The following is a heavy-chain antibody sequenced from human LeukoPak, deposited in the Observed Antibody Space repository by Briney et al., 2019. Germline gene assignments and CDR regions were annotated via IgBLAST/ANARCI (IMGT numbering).Heavy chain of an antibody. J-gene: IGHJ4*02. CDR2: IRYDGSNK. V-gene: IGHV3-30*02. D-gene: IGHD5-18*01. CDR1: GFTFSSYG. CDR3: ARSRGYSYGSFDY. Sequence: GGSLRLSCAASGFTFSSYGMHWVRQAPGKGLEWVAFIRYDGSNKYYADSVKGRFTISRDNAKNSLYLQMNSLRAEDTAVYHCARSRGYSYGSFDYWGQGTLVTVSS.